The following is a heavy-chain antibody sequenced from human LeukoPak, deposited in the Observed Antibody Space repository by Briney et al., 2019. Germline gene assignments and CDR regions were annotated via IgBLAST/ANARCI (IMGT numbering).Heavy chain of an antibody. V-gene: IGHV1-2*02. D-gene: IGHD2-2*01. Sequence: ASVKVSCKASGYTLTGYYMHWVRQAPGQGLEWMGWINPNSGGTNYAQKFQGRVTMTRDTSISTAYMELSRLRSDDTAVYYCARVGCSSTSCYRISYYYYYGMDVWGQGTTVTVSS. CDR1: GYTLTGYY. CDR2: INPNSGGT. J-gene: IGHJ6*02. CDR3: ARVGCSSTSCYRISYYYYYGMDV.